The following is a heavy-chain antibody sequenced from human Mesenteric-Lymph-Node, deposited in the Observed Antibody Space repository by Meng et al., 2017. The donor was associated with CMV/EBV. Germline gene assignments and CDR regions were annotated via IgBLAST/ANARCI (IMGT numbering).Heavy chain of an antibody. CDR2: ISSSSSTI. CDR3: ARGGIAASY. J-gene: IGHJ4*02. D-gene: IGHD6-13*01. V-gene: IGHV3-48*04. Sequence: GESLKISCAASGFTFSSYSMNWVRQAPGKGLEWVSYISSSSSTIYYADSVKGRFTISRDNAKNSLYLQMNSLRAEDTAVYYCARGGIAASYWGQGTLVTVSS. CDR1: GFTFSSYS.